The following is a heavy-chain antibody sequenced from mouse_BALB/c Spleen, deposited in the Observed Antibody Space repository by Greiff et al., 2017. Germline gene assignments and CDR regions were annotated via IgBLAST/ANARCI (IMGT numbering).Heavy chain of an antibody. Sequence: QVQLKESGAELAKPGASVKMSCKASGYTFTSYWMHWVKQRPGQGLEWIGYINPSTGYTEYNQKFKDKATLTADKSSSTAYMQLSSLTSEDSAVYYCARETTVFAYWGQGTLVTVSA. D-gene: IGHD1-1*01. J-gene: IGHJ3*01. CDR2: INPSTGYT. CDR3: ARETTVFAY. CDR1: GYTFTSYW. V-gene: IGHV1-7*01.